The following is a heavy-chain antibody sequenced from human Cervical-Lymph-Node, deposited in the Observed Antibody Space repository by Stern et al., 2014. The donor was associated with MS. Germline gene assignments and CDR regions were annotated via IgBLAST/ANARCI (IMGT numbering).Heavy chain of an antibody. CDR3: SRDADAYSLVFGY. CDR1: GGSISSGEYY. CDR2: IHYSGTT. D-gene: IGHD5-24*01. Sequence: VQLVESGPGLVKPSQTLSLTCAVSGGSISSGEYYWSWIRQSPGKGLEWIGYIHYSGTTYYNPSLKSRVIISVDTSKNQFSLKLSSVTAADTAVYYCSRDADAYSLVFGYWGRGTLVTVSS. J-gene: IGHJ4*02. V-gene: IGHV4-30-4*01.